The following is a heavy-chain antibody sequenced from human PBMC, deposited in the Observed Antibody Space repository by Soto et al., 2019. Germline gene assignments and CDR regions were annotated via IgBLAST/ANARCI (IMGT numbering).Heavy chain of an antibody. D-gene: IGHD3-22*01. CDR3: ARDVWSDYDSSGYPAY. J-gene: IGHJ4*02. Sequence: ASVKVSCKASGGTFSSYAISWVRQAPGQGLEWMGGIIPIFGTANYAQKFQGRVTITADESTSTAYMELSSLRSEDTAVYYCARDVWSDYDSSGYPAYWGQGTLVTVSS. V-gene: IGHV1-69*13. CDR1: GGTFSSYA. CDR2: IIPIFGTA.